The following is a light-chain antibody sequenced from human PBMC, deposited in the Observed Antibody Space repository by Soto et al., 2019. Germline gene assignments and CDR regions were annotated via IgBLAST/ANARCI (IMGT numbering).Light chain of an antibody. CDR1: ETVTDY. V-gene: IGKV1-39*01. J-gene: IGKJ1*01. Sequence: DIQMTQSPSSLSASVGDRVTITCRAGETVTDYLNWYQHKPGKAPKLLIYSASTLQTGVPSRFRGSGSGTDFTLTISSLQPEDSGTYYCHQTYSTPQTFGQGTRVEIK. CDR3: HQTYSTPQT. CDR2: SAS.